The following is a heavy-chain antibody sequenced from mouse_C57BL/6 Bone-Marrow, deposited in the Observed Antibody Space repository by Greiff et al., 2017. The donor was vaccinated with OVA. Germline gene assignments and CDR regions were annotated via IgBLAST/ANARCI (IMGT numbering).Heavy chain of an antibody. D-gene: IGHD1-1*01. V-gene: IGHV1-72*01. Sequence: VQLQQPGAELVKPGASVKLSCKASGYTFTSYWMHWVKQRPGRGLEWIGRIDPNSGGTKYTEKFTSMATLTVDKPSSTGYMQLSSLTSEDSAVYYGARSYYYGSSYVDYWGQGTTLTVSA. J-gene: IGHJ2*01. CDR2: IDPNSGGT. CDR3: ARSYYYGSSYVDY. CDR1: GYTFTSYW.